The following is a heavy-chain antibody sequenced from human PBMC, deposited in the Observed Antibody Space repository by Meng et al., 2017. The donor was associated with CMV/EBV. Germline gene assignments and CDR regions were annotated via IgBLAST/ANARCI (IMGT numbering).Heavy chain of an antibody. V-gene: IGHV3-30*02. CDR1: GFTFSSSG. CDR3: AKDGSLGRKIVVPAVTPVCPDS. Sequence: GGSLRLSCVASGFTFSSSGMHWVRQAPGKGLEWVAFIRYDGDNRYYADSVKGRFTISRDNSKNTLYLQMNSLRAEDTAVYYCAKDGSLGRKIVVPAVTPVCPDSWGQGTLVTVSS. J-gene: IGHJ4*02. CDR2: IRYDGDNR. D-gene: IGHD2-2*02.